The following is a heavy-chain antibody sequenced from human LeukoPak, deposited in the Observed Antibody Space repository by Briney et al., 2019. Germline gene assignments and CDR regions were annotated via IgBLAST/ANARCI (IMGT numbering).Heavy chain of an antibody. CDR3: AKDLAY. J-gene: IGHJ4*02. CDR2: IYTTGST. Sequence: SKTLSLTCTVSGGSLSSDFWHWIRQPAGKGLEWIGRIYTTGSTDYNPSLKNRITISVNTSKNQVSLKMSSVTAADAAVYYCAKDLAYWGQGTLVTVSS. V-gene: IGHV4-4*07. CDR1: GGSLSSDF.